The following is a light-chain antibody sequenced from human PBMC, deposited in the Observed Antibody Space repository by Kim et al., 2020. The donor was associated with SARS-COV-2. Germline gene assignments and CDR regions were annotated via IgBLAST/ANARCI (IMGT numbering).Light chain of an antibody. J-gene: IGKJ4*01. Sequence: IQLTQSPSSLSASVGDRVTITCRASQGISSYLTWYQKKPGRAPKVLIYAASTLQSGVPSSFSGSGSGTDFTLTISSLQPEDSATYYCQQQSSYPLTFGGGTKVDIK. V-gene: IGKV1-9*01. CDR2: AAS. CDR1: QGISSY. CDR3: QQQSSYPLT.